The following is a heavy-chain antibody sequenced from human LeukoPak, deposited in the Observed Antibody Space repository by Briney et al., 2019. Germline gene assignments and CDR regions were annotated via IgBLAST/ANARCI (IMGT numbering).Heavy chain of an antibody. D-gene: IGHD1-14*01. Sequence: SQTLSLTCAISGDSVSSNSAAWNWIRQSPSRGLEWLGRTYYRSKWYNDYAVPVKSRITINPDTSKNQFSLQLNSVTPEDTAVYYCARASRYHKNTRFDYWGQGTLVTVSS. CDR1: GDSVSSNSAA. CDR2: TYYRSKWYN. V-gene: IGHV6-1*01. J-gene: IGHJ4*02. CDR3: ARASRYHKNTRFDY.